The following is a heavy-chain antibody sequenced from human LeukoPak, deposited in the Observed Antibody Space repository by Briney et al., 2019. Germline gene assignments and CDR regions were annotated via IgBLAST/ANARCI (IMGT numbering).Heavy chain of an antibody. J-gene: IGHJ4*02. V-gene: IGHV3-30*02. CDR2: IPYDGIDE. CDR3: AKDSTGYHPGY. Sequence: GGSLRLSCAASGFIFSSYGMHWGRHRPGRGPEWVALIPYDGIDENYADFAKGRFTISRDNLKNTVYLLINSVRTEDTAVYYCAKDSTGYHPGYWGQGALVTVSS. CDR1: GFIFSSYG. D-gene: IGHD3-9*01.